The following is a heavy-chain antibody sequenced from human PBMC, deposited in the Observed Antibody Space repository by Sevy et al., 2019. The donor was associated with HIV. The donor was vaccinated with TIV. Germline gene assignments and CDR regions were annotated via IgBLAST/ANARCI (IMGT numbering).Heavy chain of an antibody. CDR2: INQDGSVN. V-gene: IGHV3-7*01. Sequence: GGSLTLSCVASGFSLDTYWMLWVRQAPGKGLEWVANINQDGSVNYYADSVKGRFTISRDNARNLVSLQMNILRVEDTALYYCVRAIATADSFWGQGTLVTVSS. CDR3: VRAIATADSF. J-gene: IGHJ4*02. D-gene: IGHD6-13*01. CDR1: GFSLDTYW.